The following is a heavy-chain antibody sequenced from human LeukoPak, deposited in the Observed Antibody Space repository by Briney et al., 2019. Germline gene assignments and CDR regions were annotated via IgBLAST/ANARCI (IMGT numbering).Heavy chain of an antibody. D-gene: IGHD3-10*01. CDR2: ISSSGSCI. J-gene: IGHJ4*02. CDR3: ARDYGSGRRYFDY. Sequence: PGGSLRLSCAASGFTLSNYNVNWVRQAPGKGLEWVSSISSSGSCIYYADSVKGRFAISRDNAKNSLYLQMNRLRAEDTAVYYCARDYGSGRRYFDYWGQGTLVTVSS. V-gene: IGHV3-21*01. CDR1: GFTLSNYN.